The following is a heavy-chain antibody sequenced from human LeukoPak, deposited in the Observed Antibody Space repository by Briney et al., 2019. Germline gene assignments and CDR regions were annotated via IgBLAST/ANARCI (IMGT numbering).Heavy chain of an antibody. CDR2: IYYSGST. Sequence: PSETLSLTCTVSGGSISSYYWSWIRQPPGKGLEWIGYIYYSGSTNYNPSLKSRVTISVDTSKNQFSLKLSSVTAADTAVYYCARDRGSGYFDWYLDLWGRGTLVTVSS. CDR3: ARDRGSGYFDWYLDL. D-gene: IGHD3-22*01. V-gene: IGHV4-59*01. J-gene: IGHJ2*01. CDR1: GGSISSYY.